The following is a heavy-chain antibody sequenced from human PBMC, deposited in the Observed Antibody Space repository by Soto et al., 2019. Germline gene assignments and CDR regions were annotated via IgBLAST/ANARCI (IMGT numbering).Heavy chain of an antibody. CDR3: ARSENGKFSY. D-gene: IGHD1-26*01. V-gene: IGHV3-74*01. CDR2: LNGDGSST. J-gene: IGHJ4*02. Sequence: SLRLSCVASGFTFSDYYMHWVRQAPGKGPVWVSRLNGDGSSTNYADSVKGRFTISRDNAKNTLYLQMNSLRAEDTAMYYCARSENGKFSYWGQGTLVTVSS. CDR1: GFTFSDYY.